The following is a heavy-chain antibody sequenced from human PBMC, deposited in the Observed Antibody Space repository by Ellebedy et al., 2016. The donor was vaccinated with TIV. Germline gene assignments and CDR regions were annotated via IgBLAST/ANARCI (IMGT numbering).Heavy chain of an antibody. CDR2: ITPDGSYK. D-gene: IGHD5-12*01. Sequence: GESLKISCAASGFTFSTYGMHWVRQVPGKGLEWVAVITPDGSYKTYADSVKGRFSVSRDNSKKTVDLQMNSLRPEDTAVYYCVRDGYSDTWYEKWFDPWGQGTLVMVSS. CDR1: GFTFSTYG. CDR3: VRDGYSDTWYEKWFDP. V-gene: IGHV3-30*03. J-gene: IGHJ5*02.